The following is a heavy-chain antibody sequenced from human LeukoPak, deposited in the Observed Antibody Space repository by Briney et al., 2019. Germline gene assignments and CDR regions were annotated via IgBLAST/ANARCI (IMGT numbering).Heavy chain of an antibody. CDR3: ARDPGSDSSGYYLVNFDY. J-gene: IGHJ4*02. CDR2: ISSSSSYI. CDR1: GFTFSSYS. Sequence: PGGSLRLSCAASGFTFSSYSMNWVRRAPGKGLEWVSSISSSSSYIYYADSVKGRFTISRDNAKNSLYLQMNSLRAEDTAVYYCARDPGSDSSGYYLVNFDYWGQGTLVTVSS. D-gene: IGHD3-22*01. V-gene: IGHV3-21*01.